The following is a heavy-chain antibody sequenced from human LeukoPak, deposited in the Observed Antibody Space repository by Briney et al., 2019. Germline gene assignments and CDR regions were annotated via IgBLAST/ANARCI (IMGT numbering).Heavy chain of an antibody. Sequence: GGSLRLSCAASGFTFSTYWMHWGRQAPGKGLVWVSRIKSDGSTSYADSVKGRFTISRDNAKNPVSLQMNSLRPEDTGVYYCARAPSEIGGYYPEYFRHWGQGTLVTVSS. CDR2: IKSDGST. J-gene: IGHJ1*01. D-gene: IGHD3-22*01. V-gene: IGHV3-74*01. CDR1: GFTFSTYW. CDR3: ARAPSEIGGYYPEYFRH.